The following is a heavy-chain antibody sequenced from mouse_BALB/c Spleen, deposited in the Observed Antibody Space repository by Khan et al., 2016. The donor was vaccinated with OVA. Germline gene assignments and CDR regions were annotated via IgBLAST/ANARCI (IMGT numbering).Heavy chain of an antibody. CDR2: ISSSGYT. CDR3: ARSYGGDFDY. CDR1: GYSITSDYA. V-gene: IGHV3-2*02. J-gene: IGHJ2*01. Sequence: EVELLESGPGLVKPSQSLSLTCTVTGYSITSDYAWNWIRQFPGNQLEWMGYISSSGYTKYHPSVKSRISITRDTAKNKFFLQLNSVTTEDTATYYCARSYGGDFDYWGQGTTLTVSS. D-gene: IGHD1-1*02.